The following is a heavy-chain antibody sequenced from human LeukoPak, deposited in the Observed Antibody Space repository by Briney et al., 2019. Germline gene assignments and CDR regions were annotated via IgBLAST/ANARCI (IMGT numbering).Heavy chain of an antibody. D-gene: IGHD3-22*01. CDR2: IIPIFGTA. Sequence: ASVKVSCKASGGTFSSYVISWVRQAPGQGLEWMGGIIPIFGTANYAQKFQGRVTITADESTSTAYMELSSLRSEDTAVYYCARSSYGQNRYYYDSSGQLDYWGQGTLVTVSS. CDR1: GGTFSSYV. V-gene: IGHV1-69*13. J-gene: IGHJ4*02. CDR3: ARSSYGQNRYYYDSSGQLDY.